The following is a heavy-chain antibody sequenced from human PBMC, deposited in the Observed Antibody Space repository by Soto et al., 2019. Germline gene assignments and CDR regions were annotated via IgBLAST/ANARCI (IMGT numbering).Heavy chain of an antibody. D-gene: IGHD6-19*01. CDR1: GGTFSSYT. Sequence: QVQLVQSGAEVKKPGSSVKVSCKASGGTFSSYTISWVRQAPGQGLEWMGRIIRILGIANYAQKFQGRVTITADKSTSTAYMELSSLKSEDTAVYYCARDPSVEQWLVQGWGFLDPCGQGTLVTVSS. CDR3: ARDPSVEQWLVQGWGFLDP. J-gene: IGHJ5*02. CDR2: IIRILGIA. V-gene: IGHV1-69*08.